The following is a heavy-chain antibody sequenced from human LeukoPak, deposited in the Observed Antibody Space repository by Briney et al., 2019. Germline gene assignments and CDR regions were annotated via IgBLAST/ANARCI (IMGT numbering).Heavy chain of an antibody. CDR3: ARGITTGAPY. CDR2: INPNSAGT. CDR1: GYTFTSYD. Sequence: VASVKVSCKASGYTFTSYDINWVRQATGQGLEWMGWINPNSAGTNYAHNFQGRVTMTRDTSTNTAYMDLSSLRSDDTAVYYCARGITTGAPYWGQGTLVTVSS. V-gene: IGHV1-2*02. J-gene: IGHJ4*02. D-gene: IGHD1-1*01.